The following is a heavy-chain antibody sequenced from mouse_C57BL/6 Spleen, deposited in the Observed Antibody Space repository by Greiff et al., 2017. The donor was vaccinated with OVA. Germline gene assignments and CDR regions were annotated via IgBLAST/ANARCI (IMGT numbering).Heavy chain of an antibody. CDR2: IDPSDSYT. D-gene: IGHD3-2*02. CDR1: GYTFTSYW. J-gene: IGHJ4*01. CDR3: AKTRRKGSGYAMDY. V-gene: IGHV1-59*01. Sequence: QVQLQQPGAELVRPGTSVKLSCKASGYTFTSYWMHWVKQRPGQGLEWIGVIDPSDSYTNYNQKFKGKATLTVDTSSSTAYMQLSSLTSEDSAVYYGAKTRRKGSGYAMDYWGQGTSVTVSS.